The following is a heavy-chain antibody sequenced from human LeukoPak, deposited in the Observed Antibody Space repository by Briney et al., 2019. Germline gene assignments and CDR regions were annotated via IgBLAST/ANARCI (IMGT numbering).Heavy chain of an antibody. CDR3: ARQEGSSGLEYFQY. Sequence: SETLSLTCSVSGGSISSSSYYWGWIRQPPGKGLEWIGSIYYSGSTYYTSSLKSRVTISVDTSKNHFSLKLSSVTSADTAVYYCARQEGSSGLEYFQYWGQGTLVTVSS. V-gene: IGHV4-39*01. CDR2: IYYSGST. J-gene: IGHJ1*01. D-gene: IGHD1-26*01. CDR1: GGSISSSSYY.